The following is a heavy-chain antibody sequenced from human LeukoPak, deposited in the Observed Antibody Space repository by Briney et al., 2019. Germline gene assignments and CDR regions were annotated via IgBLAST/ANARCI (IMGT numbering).Heavy chain of an antibody. J-gene: IGHJ4*02. Sequence: GRSLRLSCAASGFTFSSYAMHWVRQAPGKGLEWVAVISYDGSNKYYADSVKGRFTISRDNSKNTLYLQMNSLRAEDTAVYYCARGSWGYYYDSSGYPFDYWGQGTLVTVSS. CDR1: GFTFSSYA. CDR3: ARGSWGYYYDSSGYPFDY. CDR2: ISYDGSNK. V-gene: IGHV3-30-3*01. D-gene: IGHD3-22*01.